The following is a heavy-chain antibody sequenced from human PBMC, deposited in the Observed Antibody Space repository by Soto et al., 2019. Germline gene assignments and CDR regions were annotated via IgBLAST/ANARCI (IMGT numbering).Heavy chain of an antibody. Sequence: SETLSLTFAVSGGSIISSSYYWGLIRQPPGKGLEWIGSIYYSGSTYYNPSLKSRVTISVDTSKNQFSLKLSSVTAADTAVYYCARLKRITGTSVWFDYWGQGTLVTVSS. V-gene: IGHV4-39*01. D-gene: IGHD1-20*01. J-gene: IGHJ4*02. CDR1: GGSIISSSYY. CDR3: ARLKRITGTSVWFDY. CDR2: IYYSGST.